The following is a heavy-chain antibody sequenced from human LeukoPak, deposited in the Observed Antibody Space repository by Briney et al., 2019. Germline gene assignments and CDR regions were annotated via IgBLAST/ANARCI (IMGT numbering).Heavy chain of an antibody. D-gene: IGHD4-17*01. CDR2: IIPIFGTA. J-gene: IGHJ4*02. V-gene: IGHV1-69*06. Sequence: ASVKVSCKASGGTFSSYAISWVRQAPGQGLEWMGGIIPIFGTANYAQKFQGRVTITADKSTSTAYMELSSLRSEDTAVYYCAKMTTVTFAPGGYFDYWGQGTLVTVSS. CDR3: AKMTTVTFAPGGYFDY. CDR1: GGTFSSYA.